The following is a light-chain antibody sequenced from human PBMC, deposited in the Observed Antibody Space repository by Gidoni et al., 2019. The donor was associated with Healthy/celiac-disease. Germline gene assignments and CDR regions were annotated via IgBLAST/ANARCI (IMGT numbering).Light chain of an antibody. V-gene: IGKV3-20*01. CDR1: QSVSSSY. CDR2: GAS. J-gene: IGKJ2*03. Sequence: ESVLTQSPDTLSLSPGERATLSCRASQSVSSSYLAWYQQKPGQAPRLLIYGASSRATGIPDRFSGSGSGTDFTLTISRLEPEDFAVYYCQQYGSSLLYSFGQGTKLEIK. CDR3: QQYGSSLLYS.